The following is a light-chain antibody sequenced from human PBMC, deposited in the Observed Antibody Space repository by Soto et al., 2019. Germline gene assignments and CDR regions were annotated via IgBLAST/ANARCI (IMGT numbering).Light chain of an antibody. CDR2: EDN. J-gene: IGLJ1*01. CDR3: CSYAGSHTYV. V-gene: IGLV2-23*01. CDR1: SSDVGSYNL. Sequence: QSALTQPASEYGYPGQSITIYCNGTSSDVGSYNLVSWFHQHPGKAPTLVIYEDNERPSGVSHPFSASKSGPTASLTISGLQAEDEADYYCCSYAGSHTYVFGSGSKVTVL.